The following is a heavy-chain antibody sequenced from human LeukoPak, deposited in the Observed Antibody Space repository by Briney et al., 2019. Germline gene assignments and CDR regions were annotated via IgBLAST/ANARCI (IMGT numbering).Heavy chain of an antibody. D-gene: IGHD3-22*01. CDR3: AKALIVVSHYYFDY. CDR1: GFTFSTSA. J-gene: IGHJ4*02. V-gene: IGHV3-23*01. Sequence: GGSLRLSCAASGFTFSTSAMSWVRQAPGKGLEWASALSGSGGTTYYADSVKGRFTISRDNSKNTLYLQMNSLRVEDTAVYYCAKALIVVSHYYFDYWGQGTLVTVSS. CDR2: LSGSGGTT.